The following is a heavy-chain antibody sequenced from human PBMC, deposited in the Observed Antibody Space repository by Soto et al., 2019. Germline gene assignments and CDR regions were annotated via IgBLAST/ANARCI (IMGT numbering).Heavy chain of an antibody. V-gene: IGHV3-11*06. D-gene: IGHD1-26*01. CDR1: GFTFSDYY. CDR3: ARGVVGATQNFDY. Sequence: GGSLRLSCAASGFTFSDYYMSWIRQAPGKGLEWVSYISSSSSYTNYADSVKGRFTISRDNAKNSLYLQMNSLRAEDTAVYYCARGVVGATQNFDYWGQGTLVTVSS. J-gene: IGHJ4*02. CDR2: ISSSSSYT.